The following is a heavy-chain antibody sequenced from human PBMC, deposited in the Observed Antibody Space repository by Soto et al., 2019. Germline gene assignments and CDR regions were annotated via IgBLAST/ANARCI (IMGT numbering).Heavy chain of an antibody. V-gene: IGHV3-53*01. CDR1: GLTVSSYY. CDR2: IYSGGST. D-gene: IGHD3-22*01. Sequence: GGSLRLSCAASGLTVSSYYMSWVRQAPGKGLEWVSVIYSGGSTYYADSVKGRFTISRDNSKNTLYLQMNSLRAEDTAVYYCAREGVMLVTHPQPYYYYYGMDVWGQGTTVTVSS. J-gene: IGHJ6*02. CDR3: AREGVMLVTHPQPYYYYYGMDV.